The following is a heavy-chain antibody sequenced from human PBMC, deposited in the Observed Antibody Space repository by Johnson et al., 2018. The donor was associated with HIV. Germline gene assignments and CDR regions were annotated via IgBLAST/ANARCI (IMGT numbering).Heavy chain of an antibody. Sequence: QVQLVESGGGVVQPGRSLRLSCAASGFTFSDYAIHWVRQAPGKGLEWVAVISYDGSNKYYAVSVKGRFTISRDNAKNSLYLQMNSLRAEDTAVYYCARLRAEAQFDAFDIWGQGTMVTVSS. J-gene: IGHJ3*02. CDR1: GFTFSDYA. CDR3: ARLRAEAQFDAFDI. D-gene: IGHD5-24*01. V-gene: IGHV3-30-3*01. CDR2: ISYDGSNK.